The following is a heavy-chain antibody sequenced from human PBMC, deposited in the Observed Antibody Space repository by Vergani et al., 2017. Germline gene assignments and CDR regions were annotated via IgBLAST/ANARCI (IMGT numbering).Heavy chain of an antibody. D-gene: IGHD6-19*01. CDR3: AREHPYSSGQDY. Sequence: EVQLVESGGGLVQPGGSLRLSCAASGFTFSSYWMHWVRQAPGKGLVWVSRINSAGSSTSYADPVKGRFTISRDNAKNTLYLQMNSLRAEDTAVYYCAREHPYSSGQDYWGQGTLVTVSS. J-gene: IGHJ4*02. V-gene: IGHV3-74*01. CDR2: INSAGSST. CDR1: GFTFSSYW.